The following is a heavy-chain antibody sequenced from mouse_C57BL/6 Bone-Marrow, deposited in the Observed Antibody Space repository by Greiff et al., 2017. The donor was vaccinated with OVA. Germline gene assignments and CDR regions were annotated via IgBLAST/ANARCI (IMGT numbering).Heavy chain of an antibody. J-gene: IGHJ2*01. CDR2: IHPNSGST. CDR1: GYAFSSSW. V-gene: IGHV1-64*01. Sequence: QVQLKESGPELVKPGASVKISCKASGYAFSSSWMNWVKQRPGQGLEWIGMIHPNSGSTNYNEKFKSKATLTVDKSSSTAYMQLSSLTSEDSAVYYCAREEIYFDYWGQGTTLTVSS. CDR3: AREEIYFDY.